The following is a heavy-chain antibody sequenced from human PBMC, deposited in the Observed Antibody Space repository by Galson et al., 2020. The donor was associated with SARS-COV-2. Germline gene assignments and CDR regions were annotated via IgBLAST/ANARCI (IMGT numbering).Heavy chain of an antibody. D-gene: IGHD3-10*01. CDR2: LSFSRSYI. Sequence: GGSLRLSCVASGFSFSNYSMNWVRQAPGKGLEWVSFLSFSRSYIYYAASVRGRFTISRDNAKNSLYLQMNSLRAEDTAMYYCARDPIGSGTPDYFDLWGKGTLVTGSS. CDR1: GFSFSNYS. V-gene: IGHV3-21*01. J-gene: IGHJ4*02. CDR3: ARDPIGSGTPDYFDL.